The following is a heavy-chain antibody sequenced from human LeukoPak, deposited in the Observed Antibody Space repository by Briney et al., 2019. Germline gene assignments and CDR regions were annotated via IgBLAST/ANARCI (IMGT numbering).Heavy chain of an antibody. CDR1: GGSISSYY. Sequence: SETLSLTCTVSGGSISSYYWSGIRQPPGKGLEWIGYIYYSGSTNYNPSLKSRVTISVDTSKNQFSLKLSSVTAADTAVYYCARGTLYYYGSGILPSYYMDVWGKGTTVTVSS. D-gene: IGHD3-10*01. V-gene: IGHV4-59*01. CDR2: IYYSGST. CDR3: ARGTLYYYGSGILPSYYMDV. J-gene: IGHJ6*03.